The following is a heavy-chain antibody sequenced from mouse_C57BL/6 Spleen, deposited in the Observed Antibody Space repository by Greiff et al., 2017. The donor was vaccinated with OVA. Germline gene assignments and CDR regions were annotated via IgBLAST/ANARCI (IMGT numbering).Heavy chain of an antibody. Sequence: EVKLVESGPGLVKPSQSLSLTCSVTGYSITSGYYWNWIRQFPGNKLEWMGYISYDGSNNYNPSLKNRISITRDTSKNQFFLKLNSVTTEDTATYYCAREDYGSIYFDYWGQGTTLTVSS. J-gene: IGHJ2*01. CDR3: AREDYGSIYFDY. V-gene: IGHV3-6*01. CDR2: ISYDGSN. D-gene: IGHD1-1*01. CDR1: GYSITSGYY.